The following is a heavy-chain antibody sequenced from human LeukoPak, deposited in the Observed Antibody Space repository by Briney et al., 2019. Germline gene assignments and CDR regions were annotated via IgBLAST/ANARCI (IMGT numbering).Heavy chain of an antibody. CDR2: IKSDGRST. V-gene: IGHV3-74*01. D-gene: IGHD4-17*01. J-gene: IGHJ4*02. CDR1: RFTFISYC. CDR3: VRDGRGYYPKFDY. Sequence: AGVDLILSSAESRFTFISYCIHWVHQASGKGLVWVSLIKSDGRSTTYAAFVKGRFTISRDNAKNTLYLQMNSLRAEDTAVYYCVRDGRGYYPKFDYWGQGALVIVCS.